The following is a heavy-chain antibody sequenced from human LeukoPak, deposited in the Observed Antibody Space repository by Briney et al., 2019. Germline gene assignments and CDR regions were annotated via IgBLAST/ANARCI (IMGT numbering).Heavy chain of an antibody. CDR1: GGSISSGSYY. V-gene: IGHV4-61*02. Sequence: PSQTLSLTCTVSGGSISSGSYYWSWIRRPAGKGLEWIGRIYTSGSTNYNPSLKSRVTISVDTSKNQFSLKLSSVTAADTAVYYCARVVVPAAYNWFDPWGQGTLVTVSS. CDR2: IYTSGST. J-gene: IGHJ5*02. D-gene: IGHD2-2*01. CDR3: ARVVVPAAYNWFDP.